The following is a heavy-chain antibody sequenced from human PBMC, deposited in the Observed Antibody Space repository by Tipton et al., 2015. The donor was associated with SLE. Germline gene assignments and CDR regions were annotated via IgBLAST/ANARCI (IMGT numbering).Heavy chain of an antibody. J-gene: IGHJ6*02. CDR2: ISTYNGNT. CDR3: PREVYSGSFYYYYGMDV. Sequence: QSGPEVKKPGSSVKVSCKAPGGTFNRYAMNWVRQAPGQGLEWMGWISTYNGNTHYAQNLQGRVTMTTYTSTSTAYMELRSLRSDDTAVYYCPREVYSGSFYYYYGMDVFGQGTTVTISS. V-gene: IGHV1-18*01. CDR1: GGTFNRYA. D-gene: IGHD1-26*01.